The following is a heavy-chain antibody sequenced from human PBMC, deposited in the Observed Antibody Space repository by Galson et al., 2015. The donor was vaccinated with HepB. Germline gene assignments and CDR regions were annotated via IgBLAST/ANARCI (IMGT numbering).Heavy chain of an antibody. Sequence: SLRLACAVSGFTGSTNYMSWVRQAPGKGLDWVSLIHGAGITRYAESVKGRFTISRDNSKNTMYLQMNSLRAEDTAVYYCTAGALFRGYHYMDGWGKGPTVTVSS. CDR1: GFTGSTNY. J-gene: IGHJ6*03. V-gene: IGHV3-53*01. D-gene: IGHD3-10*01. CDR2: IHGAGIT. CDR3: TAGALFRGYHYMDG.